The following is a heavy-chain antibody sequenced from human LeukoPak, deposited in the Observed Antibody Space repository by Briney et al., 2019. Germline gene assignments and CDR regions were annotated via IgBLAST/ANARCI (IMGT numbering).Heavy chain of an antibody. CDR3: ARETLRDAYTY. J-gene: IGHJ4*02. V-gene: IGHV3-7*01. D-gene: IGHD5-24*01. Sequence: AGGSLRLSCAASGFTFSSYWMSWVRQAPGKGLEWVATIDEHGTETYYVDSVKGRFTISRDNAKNSLYLQVNSLRAEDTAVYWCARETLRDAYTYWGRGTLVTVSS. CDR2: IDEHGTET. CDR1: GFTFSSYW.